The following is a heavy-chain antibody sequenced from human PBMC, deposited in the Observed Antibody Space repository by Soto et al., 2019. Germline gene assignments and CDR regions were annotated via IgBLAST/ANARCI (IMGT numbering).Heavy chain of an antibody. J-gene: IGHJ5*02. V-gene: IGHV3-23*01. CDR3: AKFGGGVWVVTAAGQNWVDP. Sequence: GGSLRLSCAASGFTFSSYAMSWVRQAPGKGLEWVSAISGSGGSTYYTDSVKGRFTISRGNSKNTLYLQMNSLRAEGTAVYYGAKFGGGVWVVTAAGQNWVDPWGQGTLVTVSS. D-gene: IGHD6-13*01. CDR2: ISGSGGST. CDR1: GFTFSSYA.